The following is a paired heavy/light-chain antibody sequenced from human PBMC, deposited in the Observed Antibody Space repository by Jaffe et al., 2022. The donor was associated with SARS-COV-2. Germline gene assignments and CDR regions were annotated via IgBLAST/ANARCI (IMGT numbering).Heavy chain of an antibody. Sequence: EVLLVESGGGLVQPGGSLRLSCAASGFIFSSYELNWVRQAPGKGLEWVSHISGSGSATYYADSVKGRFTISRDNAKNSLYLQMDSLRAEDTAVYYCARSRRRSLDYWGQGSLVTVSS. CDR2: ISGSGSAT. CDR3: ARSRRRSLDY. CDR1: GFIFSSYE. J-gene: IGHJ4*02. V-gene: IGHV3-48*03. D-gene: IGHD3-10*01.
Light chain of an antibody. CDR1: QSLVYSDGDIY. CDR2: KVF. CDR3: MQGTHWPWT. Sequence: DVVMTQSPLSLPVTLGQPASISCRSSQSLVYSDGDIYLNWFHQRPGQSPRRLIYKVFNRDSGVPDRFSGSGSGTDFTLKISRVEAEDVGVYYCMQGTHWPWTFGQGTKVEIK. V-gene: IGKV2-30*01. J-gene: IGKJ1*01.